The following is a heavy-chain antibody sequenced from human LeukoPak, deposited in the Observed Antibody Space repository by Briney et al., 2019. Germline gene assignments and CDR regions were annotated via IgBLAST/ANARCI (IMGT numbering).Heavy chain of an antibody. CDR1: GFTFSSYA. Sequence: GGSLRLSCAVSGFTFSSYAMNWVRQAPGKGLEWVSSISGSGDSTYYADSVKGRFTISRDNSKNTPYLQINTLRAEDMAVYYCAKVVISWGPTSQDYWGQGTLVTVPS. D-gene: IGHD6-13*01. CDR3: AKVVISWGPTSQDY. CDR2: ISGSGDST. J-gene: IGHJ4*02. V-gene: IGHV3-23*01.